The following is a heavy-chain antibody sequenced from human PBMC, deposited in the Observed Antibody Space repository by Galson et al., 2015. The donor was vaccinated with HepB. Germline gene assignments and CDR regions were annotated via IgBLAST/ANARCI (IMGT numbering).Heavy chain of an antibody. J-gene: IGHJ3*02. Sequence: LSLTCTVSGGSISSYYLSWIRQPPGKGLEWIGYIYYSGSNNYNPSLKSRGTISVDTSKNQIPFKLSSVTAADKAVYYCARVGLRYFDWLYDGFDIWGQGTMVTVSS. V-gene: IGHV4-59*01. D-gene: IGHD3-9*01. CDR1: GGSISSYY. CDR3: ARVGLRYFDWLYDGFDI. CDR2: IYYSGSN.